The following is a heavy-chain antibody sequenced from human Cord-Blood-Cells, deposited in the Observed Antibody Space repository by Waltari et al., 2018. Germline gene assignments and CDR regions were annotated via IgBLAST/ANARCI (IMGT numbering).Heavy chain of an antibody. V-gene: IGHV4-34*01. CDR2: INHSGST. CDR3: ARAPGGKWELLGGYYFDY. CDR1: GGSFSGYY. J-gene: IGHJ4*02. Sequence: QVQLQQWGAGLLKPSETLSLTCAVYGGSFSGYYWSWIRQPPGKGLEWTGEINHSGSTNYHPSLKSRVTISVDTSKNQFSLKLSSVTAADTAVYYCARAPGGKWELLGGYYFDYWGQGTLVTVSS. D-gene: IGHD1-26*01.